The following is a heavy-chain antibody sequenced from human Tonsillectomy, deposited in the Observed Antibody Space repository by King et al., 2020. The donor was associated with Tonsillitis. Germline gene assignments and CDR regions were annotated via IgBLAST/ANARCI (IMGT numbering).Heavy chain of an antibody. CDR2: IYNGGST. Sequence: HVQLQESGPGLVKPSQTLSLTCTVSGGSISSGGYYWSWIRQRPGKGLEWIGYIYNGGSTYYNPSLEGRVTISVDTSKNQFSLKLSSVTTADTAVYYCARARGWHEAPVYWGQGTLVTVSS. CDR1: GGSISSGGYY. CDR3: ARARGWHEAPVY. V-gene: IGHV4-31*03. J-gene: IGHJ4*02. D-gene: IGHD6-19*01.